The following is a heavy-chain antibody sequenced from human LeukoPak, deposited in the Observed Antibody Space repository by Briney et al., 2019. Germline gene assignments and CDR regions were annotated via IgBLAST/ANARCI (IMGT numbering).Heavy chain of an antibody. CDR3: ARDLSGSYLFDY. Sequence: GRSLRLSCAASGFTFSSYGVHWVRQAPGKGLEWVAVIWYDGSNKYYADSVKGRFTISRDNSKNTLYLQMNSLRAEDTAVYYCARDLSGSYLFDYWGQGTLVTVSS. CDR2: IWYDGSNK. V-gene: IGHV3-33*01. CDR1: GFTFSSYG. D-gene: IGHD1-26*01. J-gene: IGHJ4*02.